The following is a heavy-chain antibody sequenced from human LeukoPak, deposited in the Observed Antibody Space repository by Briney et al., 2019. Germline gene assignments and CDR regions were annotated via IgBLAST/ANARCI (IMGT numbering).Heavy chain of an antibody. Sequence: KAGGSLRLSCKGSGYSFTSYWIGWVRQMPGKGLEWMGIIYPGDSDTRYSPSFQGQVTISADKSISTAYLQWSSLKASDTAMYYCARPNHMVREVITLPDAFDIWGQGTMVTVSS. J-gene: IGHJ3*02. D-gene: IGHD3-10*01. CDR2: IYPGDSDT. CDR1: GYSFTSYW. CDR3: ARPNHMVREVITLPDAFDI. V-gene: IGHV5-51*01.